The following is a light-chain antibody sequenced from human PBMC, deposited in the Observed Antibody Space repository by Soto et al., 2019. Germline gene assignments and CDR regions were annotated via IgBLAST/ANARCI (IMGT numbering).Light chain of an antibody. V-gene: IGKV1-39*01. Sequence: DIQMTQSPSSLSASVGDRVTITCRASQSISSYLNWYQQKPGKAPKLLIYAASSLQSGVPSRFSGSGSGTDFTLTISSLQPEDFATYYCQQSYRTPPITFGQGTLLENK. CDR3: QQSYRTPPIT. CDR2: AAS. CDR1: QSISSY. J-gene: IGKJ5*01.